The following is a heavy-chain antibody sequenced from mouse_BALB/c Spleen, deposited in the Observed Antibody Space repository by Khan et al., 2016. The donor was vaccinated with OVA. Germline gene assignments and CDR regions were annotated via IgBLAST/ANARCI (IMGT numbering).Heavy chain of an antibody. D-gene: IGHD2-10*01. CDR3: ARQPYYHYNVMDY. CDR1: GFSLANYG. CDR2: MWGDGST. V-gene: IGHV2-6-1*01. Sequence: QMQLEESGPGLVAPSQSLSITCTISGFSLANYGVHWVRQPPGKGLEWLVSMWGDGSTSYNSVLKSRLTVSTDNSRSQVFLKMNSLQTDDTAMYFCARQPYYHYNVMDYWGQGTSVTVSS. J-gene: IGHJ4*01.